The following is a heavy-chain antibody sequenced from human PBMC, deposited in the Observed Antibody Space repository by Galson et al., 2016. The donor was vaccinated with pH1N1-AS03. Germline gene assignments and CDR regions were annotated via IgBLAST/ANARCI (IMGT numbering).Heavy chain of an antibody. J-gene: IGHJ3*02. V-gene: IGHV3-64D*06. CDR3: IKEGNRLQSRRSDAFDI. CDR2: ISDNGINT. CDR1: GFSFSASW. Sequence: LRLSCAASGFSFSASWMSWVRQAPGKGLEYVSGISDNGINTYYADPVKARFTISRDKSKNTVYLQMSSLRTEDTAVYYCIKEGNRLQSRRSDAFDIWGRGTMVTVSS. D-gene: IGHD5-18*01.